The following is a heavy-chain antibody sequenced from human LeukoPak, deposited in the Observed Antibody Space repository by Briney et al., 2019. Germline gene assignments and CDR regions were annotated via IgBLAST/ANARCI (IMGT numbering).Heavy chain of an antibody. J-gene: IGHJ6*02. D-gene: IGHD3-22*01. Sequence: SETLSLTCTVSGGSISSGSYYWGWLRQPPGTGLEWLGSIYYSGSTYYNPSLKSRVTISVDTSKNQFSLKLSSVTAAGTAVYYCARRAYYDSSGYLYYYYGMDVWGQGTTVTVSS. CDR2: IYYSGST. CDR1: GGSISSGSYY. V-gene: IGHV4-39*07. CDR3: ARRAYYDSSGYLYYYYGMDV.